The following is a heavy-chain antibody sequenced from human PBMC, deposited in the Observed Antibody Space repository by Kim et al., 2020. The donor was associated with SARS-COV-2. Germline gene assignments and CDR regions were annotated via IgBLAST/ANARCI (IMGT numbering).Heavy chain of an antibody. CDR2: IYYSGST. CDR1: GGSISSYY. CDR3: ASVPTRLRGGAFDI. Sequence: SETLSLTCTVSGGSISSYYWSWIRQPPGKGLEWIGYIYYSGSTNYNPSLKSRVTISVDTSKNQFSLKLSSVTAADTAVYYCASVPTRLRGGAFDIWGQGTMVTVSS. V-gene: IGHV4-59*13. J-gene: IGHJ3*02. D-gene: IGHD5-12*01.